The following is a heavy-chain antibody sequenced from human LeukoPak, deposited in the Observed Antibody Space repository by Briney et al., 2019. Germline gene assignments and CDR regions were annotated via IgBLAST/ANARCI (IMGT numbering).Heavy chain of an antibody. CDR1: GFTFSTYS. Sequence: GGSLRLSCAASGFTFSTYSMDWVRQAPGKGLEWVSFISSSSEYIYYADSVKGRFTISRDNAKNTLYLQMNSLRAEDTAVYYCARDLDYGDWTINWFDPWGQGTLVTVSS. CDR3: ARDLDYGDWTINWFDP. J-gene: IGHJ5*02. CDR2: ISSSSEYI. V-gene: IGHV3-21*01. D-gene: IGHD4-17*01.